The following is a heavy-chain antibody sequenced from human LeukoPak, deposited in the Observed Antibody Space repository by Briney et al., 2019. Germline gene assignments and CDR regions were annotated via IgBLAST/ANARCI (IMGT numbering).Heavy chain of an antibody. CDR1: GFPFSSYS. D-gene: IGHD1-26*01. J-gene: IGHJ1*01. CDR2: ISSSSSTI. CDR3: AKGGWGATHYFQH. V-gene: IGHV3-48*01. Sequence: GGSLRLSCAASGFPFSSYSMNWVRQAPGKGLEWVSYISSSSSTIYYADSVKGRFTISRDNAKNSLYLQMNSLRAEDTAVYYCAKGGWGATHYFQHWGQGTLVTVSS.